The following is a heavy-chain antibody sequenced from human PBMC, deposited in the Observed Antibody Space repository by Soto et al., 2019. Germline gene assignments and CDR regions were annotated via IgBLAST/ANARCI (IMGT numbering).Heavy chain of an antibody. CDR2: IIPILGIA. D-gene: IGHD1-26*01. J-gene: IGHJ5*02. V-gene: IGHV1-69*02. CDR1: GGTFSSYT. Sequence: ASVKVSCKASGGTFSSYTISWVRQAPGQGLEWMGRIIPILGIANYAQKFQGRVTITADKSTSTAYMELSSLRSEDTAVYYCARGSIKIENWFDPWGQGTLVTVSS. CDR3: ARGSIKIENWFDP.